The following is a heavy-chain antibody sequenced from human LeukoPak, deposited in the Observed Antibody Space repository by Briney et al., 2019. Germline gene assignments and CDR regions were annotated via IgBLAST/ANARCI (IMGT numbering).Heavy chain of an antibody. D-gene: IGHD1-26*01. CDR2: ISGSGGST. CDR1: GFTVSSNY. CDR3: AKDLVGATPDYFDY. V-gene: IGHV3-23*01. J-gene: IGHJ4*02. Sequence: GGSLRLSCAASGFTVSSNYMSWVRQAPGKGLEWVSAISGSGGSTYYADSVKGRFTISRDNSKNTLYLQMNSLRAEDTAVYYRAKDLVGATPDYFDYWGQGTLVTVSS.